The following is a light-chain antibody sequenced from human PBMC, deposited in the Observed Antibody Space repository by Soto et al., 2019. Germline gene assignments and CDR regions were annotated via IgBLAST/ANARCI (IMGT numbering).Light chain of an antibody. Sequence: QSVLTQPASVSGSPGQSITISCTGTSSDVGGYNYVSWYQQHPGKAPKLMIYDVSNRPSGVSNRFSGSKSGNTASLTISGLQAEDEVYYYCSSYTSISTLSVFGTWTKVSV. CDR3: SSYTSISTLSV. CDR2: DVS. CDR1: SSDVGGYNY. V-gene: IGLV2-14*01. J-gene: IGLJ1*01.